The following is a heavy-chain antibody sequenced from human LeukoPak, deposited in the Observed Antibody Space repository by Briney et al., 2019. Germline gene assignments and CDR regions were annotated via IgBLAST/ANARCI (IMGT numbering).Heavy chain of an antibody. CDR3: ARDAPGGPLDY. D-gene: IGHD3-10*01. V-gene: IGHV3-7*01. CDR1: GFTFSRHW. J-gene: IGHJ4*02. Sequence: TGGSLRLSCAASGFTFSRHWMTWVRQAPGKGLECVAKIKEDGSDEHYVDSAKGRFTISRDNDKNSLYLQMLSLRAEDTALYFCARDAPGGPLDYWGQGIQVTVSS. CDR2: IKEDGSDE.